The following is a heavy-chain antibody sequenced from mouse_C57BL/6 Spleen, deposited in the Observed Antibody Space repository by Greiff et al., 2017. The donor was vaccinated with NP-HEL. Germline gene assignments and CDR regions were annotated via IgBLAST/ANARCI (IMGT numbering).Heavy chain of an antibody. CDR1: GFTFSDYY. J-gene: IGHJ3*01. CDR2: ISNGGGST. D-gene: IGHD1-1*01. Sequence: EVHLVESGGGLVQPGGSLKLSCAASGFTFSDYYMYWVRQTPEKRLEWVAYISNGGGSTYYPDTVKGRFTISRDNAKNTLYLQMSRLKSEDTAMYYCARHVRTTVVEGPAWFAYWGQGTLVTVSA. V-gene: IGHV5-12*01. CDR3: ARHVRTTVVEGPAWFAY.